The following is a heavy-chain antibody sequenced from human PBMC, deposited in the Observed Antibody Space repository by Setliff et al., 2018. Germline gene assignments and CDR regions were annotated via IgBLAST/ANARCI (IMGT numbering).Heavy chain of an antibody. J-gene: IGHJ5*02. V-gene: IGHV3-15*01. CDR3: ATGPRDSRDYMNWLDP. CDR1: GNHFKNAW. Sequence: GFLRPPCWASGNHFKNAWMTWVRQAPGKGLEWVGRIKSKGEAETANYGVPVKGRFTISRDDSTNTIYLQMNRLNIEDTGFYYCATGPRDSRDYMNWLDPWGPGTLVTVS. CDR2: IKSKGEAETA. D-gene: IGHD4-17*01.